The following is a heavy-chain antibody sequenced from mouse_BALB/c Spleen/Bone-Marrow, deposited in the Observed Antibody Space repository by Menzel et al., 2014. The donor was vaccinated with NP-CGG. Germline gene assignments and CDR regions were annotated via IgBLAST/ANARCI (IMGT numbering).Heavy chain of an antibody. CDR3: ARSGSSGYHYYAMDY. Sequence: EVQRVESGPSLVKPSQTLSLTCSVTGDSITSGYRNWIRKFPGNKLEYMGYISYSGSTYYNPSLKSRISITRDTSKNLYYLQLNSVTTKDTATYYCARSGSSGYHYYAMDYWGQGTSVTVSS. CDR1: GDSITSGY. J-gene: IGHJ4*01. CDR2: ISYSGST. D-gene: IGHD3-1*01. V-gene: IGHV3-8*02.